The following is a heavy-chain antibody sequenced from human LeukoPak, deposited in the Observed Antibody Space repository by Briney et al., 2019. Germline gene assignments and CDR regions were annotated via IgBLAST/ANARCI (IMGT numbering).Heavy chain of an antibody. CDR3: ARCSGGSCYYYFDY. CDR1: GFTFSSYA. Sequence: GGSLRLSCAASGFTFSSYAMSWFRQAPGKGLEWVSAISGSGGSTYYADSVKGRFTISRDNSKNTLYLQMNSLRAEDTAVYYCARCSGGSCYYYFDYWGQGTLVTVSS. V-gene: IGHV3-23*01. J-gene: IGHJ4*02. D-gene: IGHD2-15*01. CDR2: ISGSGGST.